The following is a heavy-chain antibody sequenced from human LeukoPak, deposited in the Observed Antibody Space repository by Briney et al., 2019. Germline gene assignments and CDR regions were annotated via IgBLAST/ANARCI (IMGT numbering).Heavy chain of an antibody. CDR3: ARGTYYYDSSGYFDY. CDR1: VGTFSSYA. D-gene: IGHD3-22*01. CDR2: INPNSGGT. Sequence: ASVKVSCKASVGTFSSYAISWVRQAPGQGLEWMGRINPNSGGTKYAQKFQGRVTMTSDTSISTAYMELSRLRSDDTAVYYCARGTYYYDSSGYFDYWGQGTLVTVSS. J-gene: IGHJ4*02. V-gene: IGHV1-2*06.